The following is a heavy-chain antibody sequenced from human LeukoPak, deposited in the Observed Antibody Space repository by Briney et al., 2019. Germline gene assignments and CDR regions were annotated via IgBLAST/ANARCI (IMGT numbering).Heavy chain of an antibody. J-gene: IGHJ4*02. CDR1: SGSISSGGYS. Sequence: SETLSLTCTVSSGSISSGGYSWSWIRQPPGKGLEWIGYIYHSGSTYYNPSLKSRVTISVDRSKNQFSLKLSSVTAADTAVYYCARALAVAGTFDYWGQGTLVTVSS. CDR3: ARALAVAGTFDY. V-gene: IGHV4-30-2*01. D-gene: IGHD6-19*01. CDR2: IYHSGST.